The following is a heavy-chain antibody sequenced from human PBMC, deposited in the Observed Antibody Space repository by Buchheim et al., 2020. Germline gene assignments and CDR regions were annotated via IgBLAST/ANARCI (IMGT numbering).Heavy chain of an antibody. Sequence: QVQLQESGPGLVKPSETLSLTCTVSGYSISSGYYWGWIRQPPGKGLEWIGSIYHSGSTYYNPSLKSRVTISVDTSKNQFSLKLSSVTAADTAVYYCAKNPGSIVGATTAARAPYYFDYWGQGTL. V-gene: IGHV4-38-2*02. CDR1: GYSISSGYY. D-gene: IGHD1-26*01. CDR2: IYHSGST. CDR3: AKNPGSIVGATTAARAPYYFDY. J-gene: IGHJ4*02.